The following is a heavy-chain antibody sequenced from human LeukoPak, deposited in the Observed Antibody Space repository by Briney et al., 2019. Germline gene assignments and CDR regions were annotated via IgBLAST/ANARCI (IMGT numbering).Heavy chain of an antibody. CDR2: SSTVTGNI. J-gene: IGHJ6*03. D-gene: IGHD1-1*01. V-gene: IGHV3-21*05. Sequence: GGSLRLSCAASGFAFFSTSIHWVRQAPGKGLEWLSYSSTVTGNIYYADSVKGRFTISRDNGKSSLNLQMSSLRAEDTAVSFCATTGNFYDMDVWGNGTTVTASS. CDR1: GFAFFSTS. CDR3: ATTGNFYDMDV.